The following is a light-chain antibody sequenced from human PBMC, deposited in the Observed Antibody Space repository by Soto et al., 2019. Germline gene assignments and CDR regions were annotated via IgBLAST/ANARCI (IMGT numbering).Light chain of an antibody. V-gene: IGKV3-11*01. J-gene: IGKJ4*01. CDR1: QSVSSY. CDR3: QQRSNWPLT. Sequence: EIVLTQSPATLSLSPGERATLSCRASQSVSSYLAWYQQKPGQAPRLLIHDASNRATGIPARFSGSGSGTDFTLTISGLEPEDFAFYYCQQRSNWPLTFGGGTKVEIK. CDR2: DAS.